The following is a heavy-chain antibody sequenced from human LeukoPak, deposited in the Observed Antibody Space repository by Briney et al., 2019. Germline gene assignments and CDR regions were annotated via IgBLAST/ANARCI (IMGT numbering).Heavy chain of an antibody. CDR1: GGTSRKYV. CDR2: IIPIFGTA. J-gene: IGHJ3*02. CDR3: ARGPSDAYGDYNAFDI. Sequence: SVTVSCKASGGTSRKYVISWVRQAPGQGLEWMGGIIPIFGTANYAQKFRDRVTITADESTSTASMELISLRSEDTAVYYCARGPSDAYGDYNAFDIWGQGTMVIVSS. V-gene: IGHV1-69*01. D-gene: IGHD4-17*01.